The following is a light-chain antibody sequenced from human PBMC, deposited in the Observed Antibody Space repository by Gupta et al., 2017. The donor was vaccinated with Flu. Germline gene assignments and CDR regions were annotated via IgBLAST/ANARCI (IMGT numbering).Light chain of an antibody. CDR2: EVT. V-gene: IGLV2-8*01. CDR1: NSDVGNSHF. CDR3: SSYAEYNNVV. J-gene: IGLJ1*01. Sequence: PPSASGSPGQSVTISCPGTNSDVGNSHFLSWYRQHPGQAPQLLIYEVTKRPSGVPDRFSGSKSGDTASLTVSGLQAEDEATSYCSSYAEYNNVVFG.